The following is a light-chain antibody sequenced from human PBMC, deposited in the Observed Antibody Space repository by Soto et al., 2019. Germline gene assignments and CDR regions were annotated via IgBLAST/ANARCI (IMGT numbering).Light chain of an antibody. CDR3: QQSYTTPFT. CDR2: ADS. CDR1: QSICSY. J-gene: IGKJ4*01. V-gene: IGKV1-39*01. Sequence: DSAMTQSPSSLSASIRDRVTITCRARQSICSYLNWYQQQPGKAPEILIYADSSLQTGVPSRFSGSGSGTDFTLTISIVQPEDFAAYYCQQSYTTPFTSGGCTKVQ.